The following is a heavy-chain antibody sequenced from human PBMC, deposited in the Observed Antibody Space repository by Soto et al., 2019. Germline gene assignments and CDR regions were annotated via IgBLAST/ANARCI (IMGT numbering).Heavy chain of an antibody. J-gene: IGHJ6*02. Sequence: QVQLQESGPGLVKPSETMSLSCTVSGGSISSYYWSWFRQSPGKRMEWIGYVHHSWGSSYNPSLQSGGAISLDTSKSQFSLKVTSVTATDTAVYYCARQGFGPLHCLVDVWGQGTTVTVSS. V-gene: IGHV4-59*08. CDR3: ARQGFGPLHCLVDV. CDR2: VHHSWGS. CDR1: GGSISSYY. D-gene: IGHD3-10*01.